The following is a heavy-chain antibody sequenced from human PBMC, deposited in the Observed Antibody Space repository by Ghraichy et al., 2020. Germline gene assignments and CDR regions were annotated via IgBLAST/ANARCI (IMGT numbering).Heavy chain of an antibody. CDR1: GGSFSDYY. J-gene: IGHJ4*02. V-gene: IGHV4-34*01. D-gene: IGHD3-22*01. Sequence: SETLSLTCAVYGGSFSDYYWSWIRQSPGKGLEWVGEINHSGTTNCSPSLKSRVTMSVATSKNQFSLNLSSVTAADAAVYYCARKTGPHSSGYLHWGQGILVTVSS. CDR2: INHSGTT. CDR3: ARKTGPHSSGYLH.